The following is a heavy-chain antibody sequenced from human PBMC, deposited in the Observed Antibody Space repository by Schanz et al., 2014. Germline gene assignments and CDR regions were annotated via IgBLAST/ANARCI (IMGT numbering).Heavy chain of an antibody. V-gene: IGHV3-23*01. Sequence: EVQLLESGGGLVQPGESLRVSCAASGFTFSSYAMSWVRQAPGKGLEWVSGISGSGGSTYYADSVKGRFTISRDNSKNTLYLQMNSLRAEDTAVYYCAKDLLYGAPMPLNHLDYWGQGTLVNVSS. CDR3: AKDLLYGAPMPLNHLDY. D-gene: IGHD2-2*01. J-gene: IGHJ4*02. CDR2: ISGSGGST. CDR1: GFTFSSYA.